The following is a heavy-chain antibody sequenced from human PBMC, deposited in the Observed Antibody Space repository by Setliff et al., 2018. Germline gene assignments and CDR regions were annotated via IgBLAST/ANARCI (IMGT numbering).Heavy chain of an antibody. CDR2: VRFDGSYK. V-gene: IGHV3-30*02. CDR1: GFVFGTSG. D-gene: IGHD3-10*01. J-gene: IGHJ4*02. CDR3: AKVKKPLIRGSGFDY. Sequence: PGASLKISCAASGFVFGTSGMHWVRQAPGKGLDWGASVRFDGSYKVYADSVKGRFTISRDNSENTLFLQMTSLRPEETGIYYCAKVKKPLIRGSGFDYWGRGTLVTVSS.